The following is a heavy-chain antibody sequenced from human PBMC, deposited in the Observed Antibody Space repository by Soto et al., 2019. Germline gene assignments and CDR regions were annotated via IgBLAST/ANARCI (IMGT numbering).Heavy chain of an antibody. V-gene: IGHV3-33*01. CDR2: IWYDGSNK. CDR1: GFTFSSYG. CDR3: ARAGRGSYAKDY. D-gene: IGHD1-26*01. Sequence: QVQLVESGGGVVQPGRSLRLSCAASGFTFSSYGMHWVRQAPGKGLEWVAVIWYDGSNKYYADSVKGRFTISRDNSKNTLYLQMNSLRAEDTAVYYCARAGRGSYAKDYCGQGTLFNVSS. J-gene: IGHJ4*02.